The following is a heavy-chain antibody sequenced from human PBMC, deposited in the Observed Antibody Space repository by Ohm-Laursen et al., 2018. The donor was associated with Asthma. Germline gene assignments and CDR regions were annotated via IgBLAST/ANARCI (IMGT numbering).Heavy chain of an antibody. J-gene: IGHJ3*02. V-gene: IGHV3-11*01. CDR2: ISSSGSTI. CDR1: GFTFSDYY. D-gene: IGHD3-10*01. CDR3: ARVLLWLGAFDI. Sequence: SLRLSCSASGFTFSDYYMSWIRQAPGKGLEWVSYISSSGSTIYYADSVKGRFTISRDNAKNSLYLQMNSLRAEDTAVYYCARVLLWLGAFDIWGQGTMVTVSS.